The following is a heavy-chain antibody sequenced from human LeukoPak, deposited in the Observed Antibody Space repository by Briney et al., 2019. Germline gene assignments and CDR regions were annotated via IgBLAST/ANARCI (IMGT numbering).Heavy chain of an antibody. CDR2: IYYSGST. V-gene: IGHV4-30-4*01. Sequence: SETLSLTCTVSGGSISSGDYYWSWIRQPPGKGLEWIGYIYYSGSTYYSPSLKSRVTISVDTSKNQFSLKLSSVTAADTAVYYCRSYGSGSYYVYYGMDVWGQGTTVTVSS. CDR1: GGSISSGDYY. CDR3: RSYGSGSYYVYYGMDV. D-gene: IGHD3-10*01. J-gene: IGHJ6*02.